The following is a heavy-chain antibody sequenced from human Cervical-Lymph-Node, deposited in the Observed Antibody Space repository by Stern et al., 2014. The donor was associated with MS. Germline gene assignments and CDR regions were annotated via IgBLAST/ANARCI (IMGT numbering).Heavy chain of an antibody. D-gene: IGHD6-19*01. V-gene: IGHV2-5*02. CDR1: GFSLSASGVS. Sequence: ESGPTLVKPTQTLTLTCTFSGFSLSASGVSVGWIRQPPGKALEWLALISWDDDKRYSTSLKSRLTITKDTSKNQVVLTMTNMDPVDTATFYCARGNSTGYYRDWFDPWGQGTLVTVSS. CDR3: ARGNSTGYYRDWFDP. CDR2: ISWDDDK. J-gene: IGHJ5*02.